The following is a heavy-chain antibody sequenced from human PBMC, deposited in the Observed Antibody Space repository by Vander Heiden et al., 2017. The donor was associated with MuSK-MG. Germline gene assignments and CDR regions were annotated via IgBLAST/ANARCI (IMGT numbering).Heavy chain of an antibody. V-gene: IGHV4-34*01. Sequence: QVQLQQWGAGLLKPSETLSLTCAVYGGSFSGYYWSWIRQPPGKGLEWIGEINHSGRTNYKPSLKILVTISVDTSKNQFSLKMSSVTAADTAVYYCARGTLTTGTVRRFYFKHWGQGTLVTVYS. D-gene: IGHD4-17*01. CDR1: GGSFSGYY. J-gene: IGHJ1*01. CDR3: ARGTLTTGTVRRFYFKH. CDR2: INHSGRT.